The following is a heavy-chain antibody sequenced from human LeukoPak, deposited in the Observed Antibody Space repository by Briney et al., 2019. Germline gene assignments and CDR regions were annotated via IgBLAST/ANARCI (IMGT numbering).Heavy chain of an antibody. CDR1: QSTFYSYW. V-gene: IGHV3-74*01. Sequence: PGGSLRLSCAASQSTFYSYWMHWVRQVPGKGLAWVSGVNSDVTSTSYADSVKGRFTVSRDNTKNTLYLQMDRLRVDDTAVYYCAGGGFSGFDRWGQGIVVTVSS. D-gene: IGHD4-23*01. CDR2: VNSDVTST. CDR3: AGGGFSGFDR. J-gene: IGHJ4*02.